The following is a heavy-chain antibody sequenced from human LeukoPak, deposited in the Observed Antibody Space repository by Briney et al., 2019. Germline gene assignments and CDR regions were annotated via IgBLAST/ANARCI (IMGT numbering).Heavy chain of an antibody. CDR2: IGINGRSI. D-gene: IGHD3-22*01. CDR3: ARDSSGYGSFDY. CDR1: GFTLSNYA. V-gene: IGHV3-23*01. Sequence: GGSLRLSCAASGFTLSNYAMSWVRQAPGKGLEWVSVIGINGRSIYYADSVKGRFSISRDNSKNTLYLQMNSLRAEDTAVYYCARDSSGYGSFDYWGRGTLVTVSS. J-gene: IGHJ4*02.